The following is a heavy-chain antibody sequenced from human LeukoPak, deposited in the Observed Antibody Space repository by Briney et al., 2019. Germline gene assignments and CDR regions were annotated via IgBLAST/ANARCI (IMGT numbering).Heavy chain of an antibody. V-gene: IGHV3-30*18. Sequence: GRSLRLSCAASGFTFSSYGMHWVRQAPGKGLEWVAVISYDGSNKYYADSVKGRFTISRDNSKNTLYLQMNSLRAEDTAVYYCAKEHRGYSGYVDYWGQGTLVTVSS. CDR1: GFTFSSYG. D-gene: IGHD5-12*01. CDR3: AKEHRGYSGYVDY. CDR2: ISYDGSNK. J-gene: IGHJ4*02.